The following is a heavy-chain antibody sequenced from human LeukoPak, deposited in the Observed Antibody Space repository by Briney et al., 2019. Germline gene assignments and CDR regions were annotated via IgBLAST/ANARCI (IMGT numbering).Heavy chain of an antibody. D-gene: IGHD6-13*01. Sequence: GASVKVSCKASGGTFSSYAISWVRQAPGQGLEWMGGIIPIFGTANYAQKFQGRVTITTDESTSTAHMELSSLRSEDTAVYYCASFLVTAAGNWFDPWGQGTLVTVSS. CDR3: ASFLVTAAGNWFDP. J-gene: IGHJ5*02. CDR2: IIPIFGTA. CDR1: GGTFSSYA. V-gene: IGHV1-69*05.